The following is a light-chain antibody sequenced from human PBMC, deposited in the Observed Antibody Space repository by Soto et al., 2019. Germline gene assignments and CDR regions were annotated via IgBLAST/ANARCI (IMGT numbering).Light chain of an antibody. CDR1: QSKSSW. V-gene: IGKV1-5*03. J-gene: IGKJ1*01. Sequence: DIQMTQSPSTLSASVGDRVTITCRASQSKSSWLAWYQHKPGRAPKLLIYKASSLESGVPSRFSGSGSGTECTLSISSLQPYDFATYYCQQYNSQWTFGQGTKVEFK. CDR3: QQYNSQWT. CDR2: KAS.